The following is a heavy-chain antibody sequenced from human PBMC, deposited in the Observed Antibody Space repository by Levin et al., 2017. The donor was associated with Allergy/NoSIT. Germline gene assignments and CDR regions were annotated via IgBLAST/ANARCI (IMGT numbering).Heavy chain of an antibody. D-gene: IGHD3-10*01. Sequence: GESLKISCKASGYTFSGYYMHWVRQAPGQGLEWMGWINPNTGATNYAQNFQGRVTMTRDTSISTGNMELSRLRSDDTAVYYCAREIISSGAFDIWGRGTTVTVSS. J-gene: IGHJ3*02. CDR3: AREIISSGAFDI. V-gene: IGHV1-2*02. CDR2: INPNTGAT. CDR1: GYTFSGYY.